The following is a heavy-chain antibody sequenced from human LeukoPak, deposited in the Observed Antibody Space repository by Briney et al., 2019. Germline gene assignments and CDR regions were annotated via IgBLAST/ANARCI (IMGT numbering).Heavy chain of an antibody. CDR2: ISGSGGSA. V-gene: IGHV3-23*01. Sequence: GGSLRLSCAASGFTFSSYAMSWVRQAPGKGLEWVSAISGSGGSAYYADSVKGRFTISRDNSKNTLYLQMNSLRAEDTAVYYCAKDLRGRYSSSWYYFDYWGQGTLVTVSS. J-gene: IGHJ4*02. CDR1: GFTFSSYA. D-gene: IGHD6-13*01. CDR3: AKDLRGRYSSSWYYFDY.